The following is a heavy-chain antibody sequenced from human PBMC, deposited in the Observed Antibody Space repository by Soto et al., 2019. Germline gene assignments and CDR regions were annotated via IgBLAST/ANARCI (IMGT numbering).Heavy chain of an antibody. Sequence: EVQLLESGGGVIQPGGSLRLSCAASGFTFSSYAMSWVRQAPGRGLEWVSTISFSGGSTYYADSVKGRFTISRDNSKNPLYLQMNSLRAEDTAVYYCAKDLYQWLDPSFDYWGQGTLVTVSS. V-gene: IGHV3-23*01. CDR1: GFTFSSYA. CDR3: AKDLYQWLDPSFDY. CDR2: ISFSGGST. J-gene: IGHJ4*02. D-gene: IGHD6-19*01.